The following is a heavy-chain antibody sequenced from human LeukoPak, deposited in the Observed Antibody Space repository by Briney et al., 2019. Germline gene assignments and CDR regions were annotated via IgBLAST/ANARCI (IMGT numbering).Heavy chain of an antibody. D-gene: IGHD4-17*01. CDR1: GGSISSSSYY. CDR2: IYYSGST. J-gene: IGHJ4*02. CDR3: ARADDYGDLIDY. V-gene: IGHV4-39*07. Sequence: SETLSLTCTVSGGSISSSSYYWGWIRQPPGKGLEWIGSIYYSGSTNYNPSLKSRVTISVDTSKNQFSLKLSSVTAADTAVYYCARADDYGDLIDYWGQGTLVTVSS.